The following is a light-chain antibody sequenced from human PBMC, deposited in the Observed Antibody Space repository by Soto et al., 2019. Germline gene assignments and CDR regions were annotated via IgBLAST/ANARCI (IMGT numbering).Light chain of an antibody. CDR2: GAS. V-gene: IGKV1-9*01. J-gene: IGKJ2*01. CDR3: QHLNTFPRT. CDR1: KGISSY. Sequence: DIQLTQSPSFLSASVGDRVTITCRASKGISSYLAWYQQPPGKAPKLLIYGASTLQRGVSSRFNGSGSGTEFTLTISSLQPEDFATYYCQHLNTFPRTFGQGTKLEVK.